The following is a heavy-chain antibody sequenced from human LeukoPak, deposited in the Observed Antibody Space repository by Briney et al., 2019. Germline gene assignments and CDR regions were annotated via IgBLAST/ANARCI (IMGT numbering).Heavy chain of an antibody. CDR3: ARKVAPYFDY. V-gene: IGHV4-59*08. D-gene: IGHD5-12*01. CDR1: GGSISSYF. J-gene: IGHJ4*02. CDR2: IYYSGTT. Sequence: SETLSLTCTVSGGSISSYFWSWIRQPPGEGLEWVGYIYYSGTTNYNPSLKSRVTISVDTSKNQFSLKLSSVTAADTAVYYCARKVAPYFDYWGQGTLVTVSS.